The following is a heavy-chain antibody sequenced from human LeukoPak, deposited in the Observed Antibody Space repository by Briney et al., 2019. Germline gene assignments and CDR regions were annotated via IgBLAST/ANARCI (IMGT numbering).Heavy chain of an antibody. CDR3: AKDVVSVI. Sequence: GGSLRLSCADSRFSFSSDPMSWVRQAPGKGLEWVSTINAAGGSTFYAASVKGRFTISRDNSKNTLYLQMSSLRAEDTAVYYCAKDVVSVIWGQGTLVTVSS. D-gene: IGHD2-15*01. CDR1: RFSFSSDP. CDR2: INAAGGST. J-gene: IGHJ4*02. V-gene: IGHV3-23*01.